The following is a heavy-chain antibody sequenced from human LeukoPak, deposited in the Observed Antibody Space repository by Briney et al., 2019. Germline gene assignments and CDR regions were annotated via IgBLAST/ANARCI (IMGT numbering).Heavy chain of an antibody. Sequence: SETLSLTCTVSGGSISSYYWSWIRQPPGKGLEWIGYIYYSGSTNYNPSLKSRVTISVDTSKNQFSLKLSSVTAADTAVYYCARGGPDLAREYFQYWGQGTLVTVS. CDR1: GGSISSYY. V-gene: IGHV4-59*01. J-gene: IGHJ1*01. D-gene: IGHD5-12*01. CDR3: ARGGPDLAREYFQY. CDR2: IYYSGST.